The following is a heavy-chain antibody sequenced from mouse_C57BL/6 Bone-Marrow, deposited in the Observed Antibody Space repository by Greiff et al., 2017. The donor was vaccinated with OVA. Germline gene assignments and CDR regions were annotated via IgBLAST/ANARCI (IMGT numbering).Heavy chain of an antibody. V-gene: IGHV14-2*01. D-gene: IGHD2-3*01. CDR3: ARNDGYRYFDV. CDR2: IDPEDGET. J-gene: IGHJ1*03. CDR1: GFNIKDYY. Sequence: VQLQQSGAELVKPGASVKLSCTASGFNIKDYYMHWVKQRTEQGLEWIGRIDPEDGETKSAPKFQGEATITADTASNTAYQQLSILTSEDTAVYYCARNDGYRYFDVWGTGTTVTVSS.